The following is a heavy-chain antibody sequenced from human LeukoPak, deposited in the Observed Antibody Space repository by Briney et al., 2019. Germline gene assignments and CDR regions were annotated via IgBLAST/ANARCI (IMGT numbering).Heavy chain of an antibody. CDR3: AREDGYNGFFDY. CDR2: INPNSGGT. V-gene: IGHV1-2*02. CDR1: GYTFTGYY. Sequence: ASVKVSCKASGYTFTGYYMHWVRQARGQGLEWMGWINPNSGGTNYAQKFQGRVTMTRDTSISTAYMELSRLRSDDTAVYYCAREDGYNGFFDYWGQGTLVTVSS. D-gene: IGHD5-24*01. J-gene: IGHJ4*02.